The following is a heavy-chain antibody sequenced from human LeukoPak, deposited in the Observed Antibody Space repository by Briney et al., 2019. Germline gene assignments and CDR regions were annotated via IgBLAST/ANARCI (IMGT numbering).Heavy chain of an antibody. CDR3: ARDPRLCSGGSYYSGWFDP. V-gene: IGHV4-61*02. J-gene: IGHJ5*02. D-gene: IGHD2-15*01. CDR1: GGSISSGSYY. CDR2: IYTSGST. Sequence: PSETLSLTCTVSGGSISSGSYYWSWIRQPAGKGLEWIGRIYTSGSTNYNPSLKSRVTISVDTSKNQFSLKLSSVTAADTAVYYCARDPRLCSGGSYYSGWFDPWGQGTLVTVSS.